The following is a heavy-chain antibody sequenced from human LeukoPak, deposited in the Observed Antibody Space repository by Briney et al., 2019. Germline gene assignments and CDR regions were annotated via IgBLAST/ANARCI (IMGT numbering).Heavy chain of an antibody. CDR3: ARGLGLPEGDGLSL. J-gene: IGHJ4*02. CDR1: GYTFTSYD. CDR2: MNPSSGNT. V-gene: IGHV1-8*03. Sequence: ASVKVSCKASGYTFTSYDINWVRQATGQGLEWMGWMNPSSGNTGYAQKFQGRVTITRNTSISTAYMELSSLRSEDTAVYYCARGLGLPEGDGLSLWGQGTLVTVSS. D-gene: IGHD3-16*01.